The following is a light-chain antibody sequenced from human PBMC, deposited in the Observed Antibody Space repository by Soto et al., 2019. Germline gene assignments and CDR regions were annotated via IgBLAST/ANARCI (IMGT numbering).Light chain of an antibody. CDR2: GAS. J-gene: IGKJ5*01. V-gene: IGKV3-15*01. CDR3: QQYKNWLALT. Sequence: EIVMTQSPATLSVSPGERATLSCRASQRVSSNLAWYQQKPGQAPRLLIYGASTRATGIPARFSGSGPGTEFTLTISSLQSEDSAVYYCQQYKNWLALTFGGGTRLEIK. CDR1: QRVSSN.